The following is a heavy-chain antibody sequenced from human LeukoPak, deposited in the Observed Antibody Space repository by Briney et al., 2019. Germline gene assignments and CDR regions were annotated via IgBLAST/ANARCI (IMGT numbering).Heavy chain of an antibody. CDR1: GYTLTELS. D-gene: IGHD3-22*01. CDR3: ATGKADYYVSSGYSYYFDY. J-gene: IGHJ4*02. CDR2: FDPEDGET. Sequence: ASVKVSCKFSGYTLTELSMHWVRQAPGKGLEWMGGFDPEDGETIYAQKFQGRVTMTEDTSTHTAYMELSSLRSEDTAVYYCATGKADYYVSSGYSYYFDYCGQGTLVTVSS. V-gene: IGHV1-24*01.